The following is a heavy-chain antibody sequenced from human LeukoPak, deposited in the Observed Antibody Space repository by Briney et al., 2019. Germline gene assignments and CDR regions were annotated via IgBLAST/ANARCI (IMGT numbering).Heavy chain of an antibody. V-gene: IGHV1-69*04. J-gene: IGHJ6*02. Sequence: SVKVSCKASGGTFNNYGVFWVRQAPGQGLEWMGRIIPILGIANYAQKFQGRVTITADKSTSTAYMELSSLRSEDTAVYYCASTYCSSTSCYYYYGMDVWGQGTTVTVSS. CDR1: GGTFNNYG. CDR3: ASTYCSSTSCYYYYGMDV. CDR2: IIPILGIA. D-gene: IGHD2-2*01.